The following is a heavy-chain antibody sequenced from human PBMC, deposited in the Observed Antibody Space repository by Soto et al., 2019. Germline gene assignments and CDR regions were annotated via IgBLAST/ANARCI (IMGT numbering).Heavy chain of an antibody. CDR3: ARAIAVTTPWFDP. Sequence: VQLRESGPGLVKPSQTLSLTCAVSGGSISSGDYYWSWIRQQPGKDLEWIGFTDYSGSTYYNPSLSSRVTISVDTSKIQFSLSLNSVTAADSAVYYCARAIAVTTPWFDPWGQGTLVTVSS. CDR1: GGSISSGDYY. V-gene: IGHV4-31*02. D-gene: IGHD4-17*01. J-gene: IGHJ5*02. CDR2: TDYSGST.